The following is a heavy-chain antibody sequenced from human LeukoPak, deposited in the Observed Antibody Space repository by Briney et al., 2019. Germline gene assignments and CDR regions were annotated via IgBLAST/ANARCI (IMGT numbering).Heavy chain of an antibody. J-gene: IGHJ4*02. Sequence: GGSLRLSCAASGFTFNSYGMHWVRQAPGKGLEWVAVISYDGSNKYYADSVKGRFTISRDNSKNTLYLQMNSLRAEDTAVYYCAKDTGYSYGWKLDYWGQGTLVTVSS. CDR3: AKDTGYSYGWKLDY. CDR2: ISYDGSNK. CDR1: GFTFNSYG. D-gene: IGHD5-18*01. V-gene: IGHV3-30*18.